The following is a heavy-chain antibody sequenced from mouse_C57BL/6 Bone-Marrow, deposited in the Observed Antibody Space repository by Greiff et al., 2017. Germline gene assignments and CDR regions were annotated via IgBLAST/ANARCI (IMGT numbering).Heavy chain of an antibody. CDR3: ARGDYGSSYWYFDV. Sequence: VQLVESGAELVRPGASVKLSCKASGYTFTDYYINWVKQRPGQGLAWIARIYPGSGNTYYNEKFKGKATLTAEKSSSTAYMQLSSLTSEDSAVYFCARGDYGSSYWYFDVWGTVTTVTVSS. D-gene: IGHD1-1*01. CDR1: GYTFTDYY. V-gene: IGHV1-76*01. J-gene: IGHJ1*03. CDR2: IYPGSGNT.